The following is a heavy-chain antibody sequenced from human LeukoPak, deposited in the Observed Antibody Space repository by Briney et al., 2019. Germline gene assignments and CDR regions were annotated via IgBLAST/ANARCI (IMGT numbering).Heavy chain of an antibody. J-gene: IGHJ6*03. Sequence: GGSLRLSCAASGFTFSSYAMHWVRQAPGKGLEWVAVISYDGSNKYYADSVKGRFTISRDNSKNTLYLQMNSLRAEDTAVYYCAKDKYNFWSGSNYYMDVWGKGTTVTVSS. CDR1: GFTFSSYA. V-gene: IGHV3-30-3*01. CDR3: AKDKYNFWSGSNYYMDV. D-gene: IGHD3-3*01. CDR2: ISYDGSNK.